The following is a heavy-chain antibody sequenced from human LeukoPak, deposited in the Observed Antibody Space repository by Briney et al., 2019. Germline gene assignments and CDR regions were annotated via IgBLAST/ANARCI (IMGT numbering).Heavy chain of an antibody. CDR3: ARAGRLRFLEWLDAFDI. Sequence: PGGSLRLSCAASGFTFSSYSMNWVRQAPGKGLEWVSYISSSSSTIYYADSVKGRFTISRDNAKNSLYLQMNSLRAEDTAVYYCARAGRLRFLEWLDAFDIWGQGTMVTVSS. V-gene: IGHV3-48*01. J-gene: IGHJ3*02. CDR2: ISSSSSTI. D-gene: IGHD3-3*01. CDR1: GFTFSSYS.